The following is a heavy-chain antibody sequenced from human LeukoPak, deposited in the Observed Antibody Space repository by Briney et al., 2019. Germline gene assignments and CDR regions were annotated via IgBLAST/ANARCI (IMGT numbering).Heavy chain of an antibody. Sequence: KSSETLSLTCTVSGGSISSYYWSWIRQPPGKGLEWIGYIYYSGSTNYNPSLKSRVTISVDTSKNQFSLKLSSVTAADTAVYYCARGMRPRNGMDVWGQGTTVTVSS. J-gene: IGHJ6*02. V-gene: IGHV4-59*01. CDR1: GGSISSYY. D-gene: IGHD2-8*01. CDR3: ARGMRPRNGMDV. CDR2: IYYSGST.